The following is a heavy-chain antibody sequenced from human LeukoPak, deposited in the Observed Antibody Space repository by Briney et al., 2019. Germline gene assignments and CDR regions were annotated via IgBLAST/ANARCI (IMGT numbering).Heavy chain of an antibody. Sequence: ASVKVSCKASGYTFTGYYMHWVRQAPGQGLEWMGWINPNSGGTNYAQKFQGRGTMTRDTSISTAYMELSRLRADDTAVYYCARDPPPKYSSSWYGWFDPWGQGTLVTVSS. J-gene: IGHJ5*02. CDR3: ARDPPPKYSSSWYGWFDP. CDR2: INPNSGGT. V-gene: IGHV1-2*02. CDR1: GYTFTGYY. D-gene: IGHD6-13*01.